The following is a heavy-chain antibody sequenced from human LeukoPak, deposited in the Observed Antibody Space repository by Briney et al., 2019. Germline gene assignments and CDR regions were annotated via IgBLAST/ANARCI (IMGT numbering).Heavy chain of an antibody. J-gene: IGHJ5*02. V-gene: IGHV1-69*04. CDR2: IIPILGIA. D-gene: IGHD3-22*01. CDR3: ARDGPIYYDSSGYYLNWFDP. CDR1: GGTFSSYA. Sequence: SVKVSCKASGGTFSSYAISWLRQAPGQGLEWMGRIIPILGIANYAQKFQGRVTITADKSTSTAYMELSSLRSEDTAVYYCARDGPIYYDSSGYYLNWFDPWGQGTLVTVSS.